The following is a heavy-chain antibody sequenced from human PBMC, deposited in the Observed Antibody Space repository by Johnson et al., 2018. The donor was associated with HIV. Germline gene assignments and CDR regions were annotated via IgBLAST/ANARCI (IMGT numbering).Heavy chain of an antibody. CDR2: ISGSGGST. CDR1: GFTFSDYY. Sequence: QVQLVESGGGLVKPGGSLRLSCAASGFTFSDYYMIWIRQAPGKGLEWVPAISGSGGSTYYAYSVKGRFNISRDNSKNTLYLQMNSLRAEATAVYYCVTLVVAPPFDIWGQGTMVTVSS. CDR3: VTLVVAPPFDI. D-gene: IGHD2-15*01. J-gene: IGHJ3*02. V-gene: IGHV3-11*04.